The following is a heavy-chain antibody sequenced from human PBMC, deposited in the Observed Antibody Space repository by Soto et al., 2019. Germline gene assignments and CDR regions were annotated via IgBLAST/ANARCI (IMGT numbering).Heavy chain of an antibody. CDR2: LRIGGSIT. D-gene: IGHD3-22*01. V-gene: IGHV3-23*01. J-gene: IGHJ4*02. Sequence: EVQLLESGGGLVQPGGSLRLSCAASGFTFSNYAMSWVRQAPGKGLEWVSTLRIGGSITYYADSVKARFTVSRDNSKNRLYLLMNGLRAEDTAVYYCAKGHYYYDSSGYRHFDYWCQGTLVTVSS. CDR1: GFTFSNYA. CDR3: AKGHYYYDSSGYRHFDY.